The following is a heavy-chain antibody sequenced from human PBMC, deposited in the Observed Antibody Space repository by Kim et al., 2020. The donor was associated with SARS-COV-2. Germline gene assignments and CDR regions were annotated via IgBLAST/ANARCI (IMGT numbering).Heavy chain of an antibody. D-gene: IGHD3-22*01. J-gene: IGHJ3*02. CDR2: ISSSSSTI. V-gene: IGHV3-48*02. Sequence: GGSLRLSCAASGFTFSSYSMNWVRQAPGKGLEWVSYISSSSSTIYYADPVKGRFTISRDNAKNSLYLQMNSLRDEDTAVYYCASRGFIVVDPHAFDIWGQGTMVTVSS. CDR1: GFTFSSYS. CDR3: ASRGFIVVDPHAFDI.